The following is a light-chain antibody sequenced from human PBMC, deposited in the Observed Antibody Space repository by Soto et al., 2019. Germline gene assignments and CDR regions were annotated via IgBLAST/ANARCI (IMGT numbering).Light chain of an antibody. CDR3: QQYDSSPTT. CDR1: QSVSNSY. V-gene: IGKV3-20*01. J-gene: IGKJ1*01. CDR2: GSS. Sequence: EIGLTQSPGTLSLSPGERATLSCRASQSVSNSYFSWYQQKPGQAPRLLIYGSSNRATGIPDGFSGSGAGKDFTLTISRLEPEDFAVYYCQQYDSSPTTFGQGTKVEIK.